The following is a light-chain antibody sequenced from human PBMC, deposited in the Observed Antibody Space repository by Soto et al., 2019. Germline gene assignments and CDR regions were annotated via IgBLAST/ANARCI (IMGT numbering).Light chain of an antibody. CDR2: AAS. CDR1: QAIRND. V-gene: IGKV1-17*01. J-gene: IGKJ1*01. Sequence: DIQMTQSPSSLSASVGDRITITCRASQAIRNDLGWFQQTPGKAPKRPIYAASSLQSGVPSRFSGSGSGTDFTLTISSLQPEDFATYYCLQLRSYPWTFGQGTKVDIK. CDR3: LQLRSYPWT.